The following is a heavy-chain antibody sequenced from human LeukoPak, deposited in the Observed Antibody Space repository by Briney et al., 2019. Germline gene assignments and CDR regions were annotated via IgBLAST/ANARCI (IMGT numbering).Heavy chain of an antibody. D-gene: IGHD2-15*01. V-gene: IGHV2-5*02. CDR1: GFSLSTSGVG. CDR2: IYWDDDK. J-gene: IGHJ3*02. Sequence: SGPTLVKPTQTLTLTCTFSGFSLSTSGVGVGWIRQPPGKALEWLALIYWDDDKRYSPSLKSRLTITKDTSKNQVVLTMTNMDPVDTATYYCALGYCSGGSCYPHAFDIWGQGTMVTVSS. CDR3: ALGYCSGGSCYPHAFDI.